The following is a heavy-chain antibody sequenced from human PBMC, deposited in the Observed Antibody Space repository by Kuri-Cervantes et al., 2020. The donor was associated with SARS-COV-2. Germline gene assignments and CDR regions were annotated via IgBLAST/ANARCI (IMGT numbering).Heavy chain of an antibody. V-gene: IGHV3-48*03. D-gene: IGHD6-19*01. Sequence: GESLKISCAASGFTFSSYAMSWVRQAPGKGLEWISYISNTGSAIYYADSMKGRFTISRDNTKNSLYLHMNSLRAEDTALYYCGRNSEVAGAAAVDFWGQGTLVTVSS. CDR2: ISNTGSAI. CDR3: GRNSEVAGAAAVDF. J-gene: IGHJ4*02. CDR1: GFTFSSYA.